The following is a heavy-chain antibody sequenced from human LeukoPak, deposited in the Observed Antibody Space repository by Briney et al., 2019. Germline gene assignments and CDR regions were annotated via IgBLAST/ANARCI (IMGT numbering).Heavy chain of an antibody. CDR1: GFTFSSYA. J-gene: IGHJ4*02. Sequence: GGSLRLSCAASGFTFSSYAMSWVRQAPGKGLEWVSAISGSGGSTYYADSVKGRFTISRDNSKSTLYLQMNSLRAEDTAVYYCAKDVGYCSSTSCYTFDYWGQGTLVTVSS. CDR3: AKDVGYCSSTSCYTFDY. CDR2: ISGSGGST. V-gene: IGHV3-23*01. D-gene: IGHD2-2*02.